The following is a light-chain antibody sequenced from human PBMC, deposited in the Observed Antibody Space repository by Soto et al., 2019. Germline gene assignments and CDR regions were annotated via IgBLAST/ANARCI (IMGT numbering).Light chain of an antibody. J-gene: IGKJ1*01. CDR2: KAS. Sequence: DIQIDHSPSTLSASVGGRCTITFRASQSISSWLAWYQQKPGKAPKLLIYKASSLESGVPSRSSGSGSGTEFTLTISSLQPDDFATYYCQQYNSYWTFGQGTKVDIK. CDR1: QSISSW. V-gene: IGKV1-5*03. CDR3: QQYNSYWT.